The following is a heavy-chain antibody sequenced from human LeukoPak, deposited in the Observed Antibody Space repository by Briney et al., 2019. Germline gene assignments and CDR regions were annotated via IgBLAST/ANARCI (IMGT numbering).Heavy chain of an antibody. CDR3: ARDGGDRGVYYHMDV. V-gene: IGHV1-2*02. J-gene: IGHJ6*03. CDR2: INPNSGGT. Sequence: ASVKVSCKASGYIFTNYYMHWVRQAPGQGLEWMGWINPNSGGTNYAQKLQGRVTMTRDTSISTAYMELSRLRSDDTAVYYCARDGGDRGVYYHMDVWGKGTTVTVSS. CDR1: GYIFTNYY. D-gene: IGHD2-21*02.